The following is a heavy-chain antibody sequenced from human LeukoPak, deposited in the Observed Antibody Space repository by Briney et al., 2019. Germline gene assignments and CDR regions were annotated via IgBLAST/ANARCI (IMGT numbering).Heavy chain of an antibody. CDR3: SKDEYSSRYCFIDC. V-gene: IGHV3-23*01. CDR2: ISDSGGST. CDR1: GSTFSSYA. J-gene: IGHJ4*02. Sequence: GGSLRLSCAASGSTFSSYAITWVRQAPGKGLKWVSLISDSGGSTYYADSVKGRFTISRDNSKNTMYLQMNSLRAEATAVYYCSKDEYSSRYCFIDCGGQGTPVSVSP. D-gene: IGHD6-25*01.